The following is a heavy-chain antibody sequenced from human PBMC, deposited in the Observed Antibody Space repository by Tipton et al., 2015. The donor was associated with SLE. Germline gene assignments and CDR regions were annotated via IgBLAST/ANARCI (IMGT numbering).Heavy chain of an antibody. CDR3: AREGAEGFDP. CDR1: GGSISSYY. CDR2: IYYSGST. V-gene: IGHV4-59*01. D-gene: IGHD3-16*01. Sequence: LRLSCTVSGGSISSYYWSWIRQPPGKGLEWIGYIYYSGSTNYNPSLKSRVTISVDTSKNQFSLKLSSVTAADTAVYYCAREGAEGFDPWGQGTLVTVSS. J-gene: IGHJ5*02.